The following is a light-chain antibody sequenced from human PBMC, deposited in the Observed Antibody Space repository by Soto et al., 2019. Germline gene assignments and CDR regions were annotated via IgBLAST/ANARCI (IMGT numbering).Light chain of an antibody. CDR1: QSVSSSY. CDR3: QQYGSSPRMYT. Sequence: EIVLTQSPGTLSLSPGERATLSCRASQSVSSSYLAWYQQKPGQAPRLLIYGASSRATGIPDRFSGSGSGTDFTLTISRLVPEDFAVYYCQQYGSSPRMYTFGQGTKLEIK. CDR2: GAS. J-gene: IGKJ2*01. V-gene: IGKV3-20*01.